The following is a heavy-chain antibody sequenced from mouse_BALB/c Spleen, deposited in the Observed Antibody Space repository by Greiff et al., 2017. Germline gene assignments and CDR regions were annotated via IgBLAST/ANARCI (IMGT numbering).Heavy chain of an antibody. CDR1: GYSITSDYA. D-gene: IGHD2-4*01. V-gene: IGHV3-2*02. CDR3: ARGVITTRGMDY. Sequence: EVQLQESGPGLVKPSQSLSLTCTVTGYSITSDYAWNWIRQFPGNKLEWMGYISYSGSTSYNPSLKSRISITRDTSKNQFFLQLNSVTTEDTATYYCARGVITTRGMDYWGQGTSVTVSS. J-gene: IGHJ4*01. CDR2: ISYSGST.